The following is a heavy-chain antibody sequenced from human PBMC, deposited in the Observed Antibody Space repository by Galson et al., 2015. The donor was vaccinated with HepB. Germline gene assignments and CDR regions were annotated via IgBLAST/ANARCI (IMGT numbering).Heavy chain of an antibody. CDR1: GFTFSNYG. CDR2: ISYDGNYK. D-gene: IGHD3-22*01. V-gene: IGHV3-30*18. J-gene: IGHJ4*02. Sequence: SLRLSCAASGFTFSNYGMHWVRQAPGKGLEWVAVISYDGNYKYYADSVKGRFTISRDNSKNTLYLQMNSLRVEDTAVYYCAKERFDSSGTRGYFNNWGQGTLVTVSS. CDR3: AKERFDSSGTRGYFNN.